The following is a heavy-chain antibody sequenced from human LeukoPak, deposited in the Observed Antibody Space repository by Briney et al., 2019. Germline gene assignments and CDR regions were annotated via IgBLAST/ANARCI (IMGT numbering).Heavy chain of an antibody. CDR2: MNPNSGIT. Sequence: ASVKVSCKASGYTFTGYDINWVRQATGQGLEWMGWMNPNSGITGYAQKFQGRVTISRNTSISTAYMELSSLRSDDTAVYYCARHGSGSYYNSKYNWFDPWGQGTLVTVSS. CDR1: GYTFTGYD. D-gene: IGHD3-10*01. CDR3: ARHGSGSYYNSKYNWFDP. J-gene: IGHJ5*02. V-gene: IGHV1-8*03.